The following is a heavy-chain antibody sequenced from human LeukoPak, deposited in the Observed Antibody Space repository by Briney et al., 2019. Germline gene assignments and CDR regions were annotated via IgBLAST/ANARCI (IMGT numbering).Heavy chain of an antibody. CDR1: GFTFSSYG. D-gene: IGHD4-17*01. CDR3: ARGATTTRFGRFDP. J-gene: IGHJ5*02. CDR2: ISGSGGST. Sequence: GGTLRLSCAASGFTFSSYGMSWVRQAPGKGLEWVSAISGSGGSTYYADSVKGRFTISRDNAKNSLYLQMDSLRAEDTAVYYCARGATTTRFGRFDPWGQGTLVIVSS. V-gene: IGHV3-23*01.